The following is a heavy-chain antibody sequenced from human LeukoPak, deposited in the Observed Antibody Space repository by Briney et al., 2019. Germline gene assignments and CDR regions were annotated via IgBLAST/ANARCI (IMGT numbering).Heavy chain of an antibody. Sequence: SETLSLACTVSGGSISSSSYYWGWIRQPPGKGLEWIGTIYYSGNTYYNPSLKSRVTISIDASNNQFSLKLSSVTAADTAVYYCARGFQWLVRVDYWGQGTLVTVSS. CDR3: ARGFQWLVRVDY. CDR2: IYYSGNT. J-gene: IGHJ4*02. CDR1: GGSISSSSYY. D-gene: IGHD6-19*01. V-gene: IGHV4-39*07.